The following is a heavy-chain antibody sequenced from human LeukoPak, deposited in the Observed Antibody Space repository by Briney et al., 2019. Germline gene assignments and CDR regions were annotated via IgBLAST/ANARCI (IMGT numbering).Heavy chain of an antibody. V-gene: IGHV4-34*01. D-gene: IGHD3-9*01. CDR3: ARSIDILTYYFDY. J-gene: IGHJ4*02. CDR1: GGSFSGSY. Sequence: PSETLSLTCAVYGGSFSGSYWNWIRQPPGKGLEWIGEINHSGSTNYNPSLKSRVTISVDTSKNQFSLKLSSVTAADTAVYYCARSIDILTYYFDYWGQGTLVTVSS. CDR2: INHSGST.